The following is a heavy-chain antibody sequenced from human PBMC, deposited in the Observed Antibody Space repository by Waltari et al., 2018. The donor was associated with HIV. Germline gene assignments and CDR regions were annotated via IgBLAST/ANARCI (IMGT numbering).Heavy chain of an antibody. CDR2: INPNRGGT. CDR3: ARDQECSGGSCYSLHWFDP. V-gene: IGHV1-2*02. Sequence: QVQLVQSGAEVKKPGASVKVSCKASGYTFTGYYMHWVRLAHGQGLEWMGWINPNRGGTNYAQKFQGRVTMTRDTSISTAYMELSRLRSDDTAVYYCARDQECSGGSCYSLHWFDPWGQGTLVTVSS. J-gene: IGHJ5*02. D-gene: IGHD2-15*01. CDR1: GYTFTGYY.